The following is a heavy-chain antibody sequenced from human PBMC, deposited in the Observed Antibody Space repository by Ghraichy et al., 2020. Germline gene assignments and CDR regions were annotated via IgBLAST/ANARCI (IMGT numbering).Heavy chain of an antibody. V-gene: IGHV3-30*18. CDR3: AKTYYYAVDAFDI. Sequence: GGSLRLSCAASGFTLSSYGMHWVRQAPGKGLEWVAVISYDGSNKYYADSVKGRFTISRDNSKNTLYLQMNSLRAEDTAVYYCAKTYYYAVDAFDIWGQGTMVTVSS. CDR2: ISYDGSNK. CDR1: GFTLSSYG. D-gene: IGHD3-10*01. J-gene: IGHJ3*02.